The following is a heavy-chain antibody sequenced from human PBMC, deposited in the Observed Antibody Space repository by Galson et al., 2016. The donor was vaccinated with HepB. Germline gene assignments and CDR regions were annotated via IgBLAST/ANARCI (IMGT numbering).Heavy chain of an antibody. V-gene: IGHV3-7*01. CDR2: VKPDGSET. J-gene: IGHJ4*02. CDR3: ARGGSTSSWFWVD. CDR1: GFTFSSLW. D-gene: IGHD6-13*01. Sequence: SLRLSCAASGFTFSSLWMTWVRQAPGKGPEWVASVKPDGSETYYVDSMKGRFTISRDNAKNSLDLQMNSLRAEATAVYYCARGGSTSSWFWVDWGQGTLVTVSS.